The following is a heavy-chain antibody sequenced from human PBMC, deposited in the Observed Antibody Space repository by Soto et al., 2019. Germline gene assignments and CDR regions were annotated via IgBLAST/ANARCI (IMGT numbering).Heavy chain of an antibody. V-gene: IGHV4-31*03. Sequence: SENLSLTCTVSGGSISSADYYWSWIRQHPGKGLEWIGYIYYSGSTYYNPSLKSRVTISVDTSKNQFSLKLSSVTAADTAVYYCARDSTGYETYYYYGMDVWGQGTTVTVS. J-gene: IGHJ6*02. CDR3: ARDSTGYETYYYYGMDV. D-gene: IGHD2-2*01. CDR2: IYYSGST. CDR1: GGSISSADYY.